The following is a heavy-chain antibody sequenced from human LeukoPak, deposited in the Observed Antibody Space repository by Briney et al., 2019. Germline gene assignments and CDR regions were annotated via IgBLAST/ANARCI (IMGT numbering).Heavy chain of an antibody. V-gene: IGHV1-46*01. D-gene: IGHD6-19*01. CDR1: GYTFTSYY. Sequence: ASVKVSCKASGYTFTSYYMHWVRQATGQGLEWMGIINPSGGSTSYAQKFQGRVTMTRETSTSTVYMDLSSLRSEDTAVYYCARGVRSGWSGIYYFDYWGQGTLVTVSS. J-gene: IGHJ4*02. CDR2: INPSGGST. CDR3: ARGVRSGWSGIYYFDY.